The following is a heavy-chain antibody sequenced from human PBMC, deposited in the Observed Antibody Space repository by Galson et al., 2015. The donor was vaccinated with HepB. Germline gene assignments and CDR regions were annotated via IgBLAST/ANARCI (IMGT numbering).Heavy chain of an antibody. CDR3: AAGRGYSYGPSTYYFDY. D-gene: IGHD5-18*01. Sequence: SVKVSCKASGFTFTSSAMQWVGQARGQRLEWIGWIVVGSGNTNYAQKFQERVTITRDMSTSTAYMELSSLRSEDTAVYYCAAGRGYSYGPSTYYFDYWGQGTLVTVSS. V-gene: IGHV1-58*02. CDR2: IVVGSGNT. CDR1: GFTFTSSA. J-gene: IGHJ4*02.